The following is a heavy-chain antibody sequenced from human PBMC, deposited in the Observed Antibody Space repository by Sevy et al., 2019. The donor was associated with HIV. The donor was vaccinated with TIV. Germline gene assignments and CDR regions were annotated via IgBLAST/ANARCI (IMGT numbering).Heavy chain of an antibody. CDR2: ISGSGGST. CDR3: AKESYFDNTLFDY. D-gene: IGHD3-22*01. CDR1: GFTLNNYA. V-gene: IGHV3-23*01. Sequence: GGSLRLSCAASGFTLNNYAMNWVRQAPGKGLEWVSGISGSGGSTYYADSVKGRFTISRDNSKNTLYLQMNSLRAEDTAVYYCAKESYFDNTLFDYWGQGTLVTVSS. J-gene: IGHJ4*02.